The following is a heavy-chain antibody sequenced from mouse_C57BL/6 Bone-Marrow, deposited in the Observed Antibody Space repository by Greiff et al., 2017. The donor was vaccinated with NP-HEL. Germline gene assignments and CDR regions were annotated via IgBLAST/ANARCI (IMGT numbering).Heavy chain of an antibody. J-gene: IGHJ1*03. D-gene: IGHD1-1*01. CDR1: GYTFTDYN. CDR2: INPNNGGT. CDR3: GITTVERWYFDV. V-gene: IGHV1-18*01. Sequence: EVQLQQSGPELVKPGASVKIPCKASGYTFTDYNMDWVKQSHGKSLEWIGDINPNNGGTIYNQKFKGKATLTVDKSSSTAYMELRSLTSEDTAVYYCGITTVERWYFDVWGTGTTVTVSS.